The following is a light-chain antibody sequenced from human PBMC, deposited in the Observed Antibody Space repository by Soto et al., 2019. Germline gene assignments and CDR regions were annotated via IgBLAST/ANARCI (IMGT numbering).Light chain of an antibody. J-gene: IGKJ2*01. CDR2: GAS. CDR3: QQYAISPPYT. CDR1: QSVTSRY. Sequence: EIVLTQSPGTLSLSPGERATLSCRASQSVTSRYLAWYQQKPGQAPRLLIYGASSRATGIPDRFSGSGSGPDFTLTISRLEPEDFAVYYCQQYAISPPYTFGQGTKLEIK. V-gene: IGKV3-20*01.